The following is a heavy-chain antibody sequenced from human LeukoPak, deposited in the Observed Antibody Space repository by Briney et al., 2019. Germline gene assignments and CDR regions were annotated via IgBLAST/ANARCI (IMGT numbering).Heavy chain of an antibody. CDR2: ISGSGGST. CDR1: GFTFSSYG. V-gene: IGHV3-23*01. J-gene: IGHJ4*02. CDR3: TTDGVGVEGATYDN. D-gene: IGHD1-26*01. Sequence: GGSLRLSCAASGFTFSSYGMSWVRQAPGKGLEWVSAISGSGGSTYYADSVKGRFTISRDNSKNTLYLQMNSLRAEDTAVYYCTTDGVGVEGATYDNWGQGTLVSVSS.